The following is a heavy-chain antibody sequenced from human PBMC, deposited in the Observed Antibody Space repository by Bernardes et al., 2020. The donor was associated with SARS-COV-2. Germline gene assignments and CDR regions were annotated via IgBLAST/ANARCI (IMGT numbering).Heavy chain of an antibody. Sequence: GSRRISVAASGFTSSSYAISWVRPSPGKWLEWVSAISGSGGSTYYADSVKGRFTISRDNSKNTLYLQMNSLRAEDTAVYYCAKGTRAYDILTGYDNWGQGTLVTVSS. V-gene: IGHV3-23*01. D-gene: IGHD3-9*01. CDR2: ISGSGGST. CDR1: GFTSSSYA. CDR3: AKGTRAYDILTGYDN. J-gene: IGHJ4*02.